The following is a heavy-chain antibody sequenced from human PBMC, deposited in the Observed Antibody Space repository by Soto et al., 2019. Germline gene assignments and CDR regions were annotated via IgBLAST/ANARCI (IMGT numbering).Heavy chain of an antibody. CDR2: ISGSGGST. J-gene: IGHJ4*02. D-gene: IGHD5-18*01. Sequence: PGGSLRLSCAASGFAFSNAWMSWVRQAPGKGLEWVSAISGSGGSTYYADSVKGRFTISRDNSKNTLYLQMNSLRAEDTAVYYCAGYGTAMVDYWGQGTLVTVSS. CDR1: GFAFSNAW. CDR3: AGYGTAMVDY. V-gene: IGHV3-23*01.